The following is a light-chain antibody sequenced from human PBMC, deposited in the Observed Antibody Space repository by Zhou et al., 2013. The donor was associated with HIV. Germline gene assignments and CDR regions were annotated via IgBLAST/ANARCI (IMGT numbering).Light chain of an antibody. CDR2: DAS. J-gene: IGKJ5*01. CDR3: QQYVNSVT. V-gene: IGKV3D-15*01. CDR1: QSVNIY. Sequence: EIVMTQSPATLSVSPGERATLSCRASQSVNIYLAWYQQTTGQAPRLLIYDASNRATGIPARFSGTGSGTDFTLTINRVEPEDFAVYYCQQYVNSVTFGQGTRLEIK.